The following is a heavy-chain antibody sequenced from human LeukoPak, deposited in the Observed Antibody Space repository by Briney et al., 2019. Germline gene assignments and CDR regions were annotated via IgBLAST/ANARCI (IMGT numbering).Heavy chain of an antibody. Sequence: SETLSLTCTVSGYSISTSYYWGWIRQPPGKGLEWIGRIYTSGSTNYNPSLKSRVTMSVDTSKNQFSLKLSSVTAADTAVYYCARGPHHYYYYYMDVWGKGTTVTISS. J-gene: IGHJ6*03. CDR1: GYSISTSYY. V-gene: IGHV4-38-2*02. CDR2: IYTSGST. CDR3: ARGPHHYYYYYMDV.